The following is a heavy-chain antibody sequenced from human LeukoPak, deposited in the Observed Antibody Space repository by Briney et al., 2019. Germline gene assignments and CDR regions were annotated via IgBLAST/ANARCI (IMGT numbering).Heavy chain of an antibody. CDR1: GGSFSGYY. Sequence: SETLSLTCAVYGGSFSGYYWSWIRQPPGKGLEWIGEINHSGSTNYNPSLKSRVTISVGTSKNQFSLKLSSVTAADTAVYYCARDIHYYGSGSYGYYFDYWGQGTLVTVSS. CDR3: ARDIHYYGSGSYGYYFDY. V-gene: IGHV4-34*01. CDR2: INHSGST. J-gene: IGHJ4*02. D-gene: IGHD3-10*01.